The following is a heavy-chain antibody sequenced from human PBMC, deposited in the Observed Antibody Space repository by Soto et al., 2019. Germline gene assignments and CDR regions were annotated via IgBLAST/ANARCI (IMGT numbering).Heavy chain of an antibody. V-gene: IGHV5-51*01. D-gene: IGHD6-6*01. CDR3: AGSFFYYGMDV. Sequence: PGGSLKISCKGPGYTFTNYWIGLVRHMPGKGPERMGIVYPGDSDTKSNTTFQGQVTISADKSITTTYLQWSSLKASDTAIYYCAGSFFYYGMDVWGQGTRVTVSS. J-gene: IGHJ6*02. CDR2: VYPGDSDT. CDR1: GYTFTNYW.